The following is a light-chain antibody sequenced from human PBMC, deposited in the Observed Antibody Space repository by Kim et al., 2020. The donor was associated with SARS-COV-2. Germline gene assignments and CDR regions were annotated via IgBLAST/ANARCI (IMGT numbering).Light chain of an antibody. V-gene: IGLV10-54*01. CDR1: SNNVGNQG. J-gene: IGLJ3*02. CDR2: RNN. CDR3: SAWDRSLRGWV. Sequence: QAGLTQPPSVSKDLRQTATLTCTGNSNNVGNQGAAWLQQHQGHPPKVLFYRNNKRPSGISERLSASRSGNTASLTITGLQPEDEADYYCSAWDRSLRGWVFGGGTQPTVL.